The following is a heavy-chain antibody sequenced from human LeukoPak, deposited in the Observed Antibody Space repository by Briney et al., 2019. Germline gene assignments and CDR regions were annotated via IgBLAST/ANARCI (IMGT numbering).Heavy chain of an antibody. D-gene: IGHD4-23*01. J-gene: IGHJ4*02. CDR1: GYTFTSYG. CDR2: MNPNSGNT. CDR3: ARALNVFPYGGNSVGFDY. Sequence: GASVKVSCKASGYTFTSYGISWVRQATGQGLEWMGWMNPNSGNTGYAQKFQGRVTMTRNTSISTAYMELSSLRSEDTAVYYCARALNVFPYGGNSVGFDYWGQGTLVTVSS. V-gene: IGHV1-8*02.